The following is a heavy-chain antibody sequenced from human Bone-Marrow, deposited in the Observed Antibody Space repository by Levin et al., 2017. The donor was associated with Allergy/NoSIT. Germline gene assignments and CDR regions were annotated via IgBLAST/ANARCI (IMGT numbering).Heavy chain of an antibody. V-gene: IGHV3-7*03. Sequence: TSETLSLTCAASGFTFSNYWMSWVRQAPGKGLEWVANIKQDGSEKYYVESVKGRFTISRDNAKNSLYLQMNSLRAEDTALYYCATDTTTYCSGGSCYPRWGQGTLVTVSS. J-gene: IGHJ4*02. CDR3: ATDTTTYCSGGSCYPR. CDR2: IKQDGSEK. CDR1: GFTFSNYW. D-gene: IGHD2-15*01.